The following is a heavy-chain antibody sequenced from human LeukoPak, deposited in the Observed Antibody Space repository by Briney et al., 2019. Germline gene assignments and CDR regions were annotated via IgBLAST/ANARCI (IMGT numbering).Heavy chain of an antibody. J-gene: IGHJ2*01. CDR1: DGSIISYY. CDR3: ERNQHSYDSSGPGYWYFDL. D-gene: IGHD3-22*01. CDR2: IYHSGST. V-gene: IGHV4-59*01. Sequence: SETLSLTFTVSDGSIISYYCSWIRQPPGKGLEWIGYIYHSGSTNYNPSLKSRVTISVDTSKTEFSLKLSSVTAADTAMYYCERNQHSYDSSGPGYWYFDLWGRGTLVTVS.